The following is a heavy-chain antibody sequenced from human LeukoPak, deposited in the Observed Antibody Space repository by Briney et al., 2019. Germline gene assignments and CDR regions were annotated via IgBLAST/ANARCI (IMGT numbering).Heavy chain of an antibody. CDR2: ISSSSSYI. J-gene: IGHJ4*02. CDR3: ASWRSSGSYYV. D-gene: IGHD1-26*01. Sequence: GGSLRLSCAASGFTFSSYSMNWVRQAPGKGLEWVSSISSSSSYIYYADSVKGRFTIPRDNAKNSLYLQMNSLRAEDTAVYYCASWRSSGSYYVWGQGTLVTVSS. V-gene: IGHV3-21*01. CDR1: GFTFSSYS.